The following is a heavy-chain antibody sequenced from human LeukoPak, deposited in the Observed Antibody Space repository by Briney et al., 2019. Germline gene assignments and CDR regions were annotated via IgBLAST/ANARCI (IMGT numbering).Heavy chain of an antibody. CDR1: GGSISSSSYY. D-gene: IGHD3-10*01. J-gene: IGHJ5*02. CDR2: IYYSGST. V-gene: IGHV4-39*01. CDR3: ARFRGFDTEWFDP. Sequence: SETLSLTCTVSGGSISSSSYYWGWIRQPPGKGLEWIGSIYYSGSTYYNPSLKSRVTISVDTSKNQFSLKLSSVTAADTAVYYCARFRGFDTEWFDPWGQGTLVTVSS.